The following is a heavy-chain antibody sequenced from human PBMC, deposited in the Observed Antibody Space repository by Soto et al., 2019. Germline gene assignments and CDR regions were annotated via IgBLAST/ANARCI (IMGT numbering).Heavy chain of an antibody. Sequence: NPSETLSLTCTVSGGSISSYYWSWIRQPPGKGLEWIGYIYYSGSTNYNPSLKSRVTISVDTSKNQFSLKLSSVTAADTAVYYCARSSIAARFNFDYWGQGTLVTV. CDR3: ARSSIAARFNFDY. J-gene: IGHJ4*02. CDR1: GGSISSYY. D-gene: IGHD6-6*01. CDR2: IYYSGST. V-gene: IGHV4-59*01.